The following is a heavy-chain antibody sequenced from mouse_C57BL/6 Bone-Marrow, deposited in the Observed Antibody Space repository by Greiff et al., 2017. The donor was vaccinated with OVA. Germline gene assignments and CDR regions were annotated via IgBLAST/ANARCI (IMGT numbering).Heavy chain of an antibody. CDR3: ARGTITTVVADY. CDR2: IYPRSGNT. V-gene: IGHV1-81*01. Sequence: QVQLQQSGAELARPGASVKLSCKASGYTFTSYGISWVKQRTGQGLEWIGEIYPRSGNTYYNEKFKGKATLTADKSSSTAYMELRSLTSEDSAVYFCARGTITTVVADYWGQGTTLTVSS. J-gene: IGHJ2*01. CDR1: GYTFTSYG. D-gene: IGHD1-1*01.